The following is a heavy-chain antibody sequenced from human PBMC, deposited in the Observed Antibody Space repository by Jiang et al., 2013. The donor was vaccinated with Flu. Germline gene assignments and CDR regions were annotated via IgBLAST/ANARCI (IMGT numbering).Heavy chain of an antibody. CDR3: AREGCANGACYDEAFDI. V-gene: IGHV1-3*01. D-gene: IGHD2-8*01. CDR1: GYTFTNYA. CDR2: VNAGNGNT. Sequence: GAEVKKPGASVMLSCKASGYTFTNYAMHWVRQAPDKGLSGWHGVNAGNGNTKYSQKLQGRVTVTRDTSANTVYMQLSSLRSEDTAVYYCAREGCANGACYDEAFDIWGQGTMVTVSS. J-gene: IGHJ3*02.